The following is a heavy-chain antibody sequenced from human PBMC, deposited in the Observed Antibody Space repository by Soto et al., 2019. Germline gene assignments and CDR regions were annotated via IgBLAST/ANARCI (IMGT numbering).Heavy chain of an antibody. CDR2: IYYSGST. J-gene: IGHJ4*02. CDR1: GGSVTSGSYY. CDR3: ARLDXXRYFDY. Sequence: SETLSLTCTVSGGSVTSGSYYWSWIRQPPGKGLEWIGYIYYSGSTIYNPSLKSPLTMSVDTSKNQFSLRLTSATAADTAVYYCARLDXXRYFDYWGQGSLVTVSS. V-gene: IGHV4-61*01.